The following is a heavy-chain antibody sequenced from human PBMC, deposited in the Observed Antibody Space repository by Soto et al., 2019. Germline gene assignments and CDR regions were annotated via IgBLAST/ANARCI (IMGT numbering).Heavy chain of an antibody. CDR2: IVVGSDNT. CDR3: AAARPYYYFWSGYYEGFDY. CDR1: AFTFSSSA. J-gene: IGHJ4*01. V-gene: IGHV1-58*01. Sequence: SVKVSCKASAFTFSSSAVQWVRQAGGQRLEWIGRIVVGSDNTSYAQKFQERVTITRDMSTRTAYMELSSLRSEDTAVYYCAAARPYYYFWSGYYEGFDYWGQ. D-gene: IGHD3-3*01.